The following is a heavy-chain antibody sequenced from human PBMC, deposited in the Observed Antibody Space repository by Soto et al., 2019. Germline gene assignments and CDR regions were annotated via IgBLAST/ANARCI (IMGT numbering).Heavy chain of an antibody. CDR2: ISGSGGTT. J-gene: IGHJ4*02. CDR1: GFTFSSYA. CDR3: AKDTYYYDRSGYYTYDY. V-gene: IGHV3-23*01. D-gene: IGHD3-22*01. Sequence: GGSLRLSCAASGFTFSSYAMSWVRQAPGKGLEWVSDISGSGGTTYYADSVKGRFTVSRDNSKNTLYLQMNSLRAEDTAVYYCAKDTYYYDRSGYYTYDYWGQGTQVTVSS.